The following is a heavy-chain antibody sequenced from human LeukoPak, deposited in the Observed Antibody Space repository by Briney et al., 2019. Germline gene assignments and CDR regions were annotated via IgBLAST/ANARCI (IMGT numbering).Heavy chain of an antibody. CDR3: VSFYETY. CDR1: GNYW. Sequence: GGSLRLSCAASGNYWMHWVRQAPGKGLVWVSHINSDGSWTSYADSVKGRFTISKDNAKNTVYLQMNNLRAEDTAVYYCVSFYETYWGRGTLVAVSS. J-gene: IGHJ4*02. V-gene: IGHV3-74*01. CDR2: INSDGSWT. D-gene: IGHD2-2*01.